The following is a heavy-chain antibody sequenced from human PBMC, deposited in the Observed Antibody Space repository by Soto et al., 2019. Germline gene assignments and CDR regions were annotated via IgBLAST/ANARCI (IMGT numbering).Heavy chain of an antibody. CDR2: IIPIFGTA. CDR3: ARGYYYDSSGYYYYYGMDV. D-gene: IGHD3-22*01. Sequence: QVQLVQSGAEVKKPGSSVKVSCKASGGTFSSYAISWVRQAPGQGLEWMGGIIPIFGTANYAQKFQGRVTVTADEAKSIAEVELGRLMSQDTAVYYCARGYYYDSSGYYYYYGMDVWGQGTTVTVSS. CDR1: GGTFSSYA. J-gene: IGHJ6*02. V-gene: IGHV1-69*01.